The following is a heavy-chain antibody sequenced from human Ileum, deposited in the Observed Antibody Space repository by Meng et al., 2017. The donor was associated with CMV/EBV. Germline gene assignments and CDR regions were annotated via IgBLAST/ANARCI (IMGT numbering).Heavy chain of an antibody. CDR2: IYYRGTT. CDR3: VRDKDNNYLLDWFDP. CDR1: GGSSSSGSYD. J-gene: IGHJ5*02. Sequence: RDGGPGMVHPSVALAPPCTVSGGSSSSGSYDWGWIRQPPGKRLEWIGSIYYRGTTYYNPSLKSRVTMSIDTSTNQFSLNLRSVTAADTAVYYCVRDKDNNYLLDWFDPWGQGTLVTVSS. D-gene: IGHD4-11*01. V-gene: IGHV4-39*07.